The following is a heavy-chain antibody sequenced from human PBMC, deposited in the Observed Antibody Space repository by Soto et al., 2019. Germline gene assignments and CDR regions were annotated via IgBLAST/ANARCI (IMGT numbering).Heavy chain of an antibody. CDR1: GFIFRNYG. D-gene: IGHD6-13*01. J-gene: IGHJ4*02. CDR3: AKWGVAAARGYFDH. Sequence: EVQLLESGGGLVKPGGSLRLSCGASGFIFRNYGLSWVRQAPGKGLEWVSDISGSGSVTNYADSVKGRFTISRDNSNNTLSRQMDSLRAEYTAGYYCAKWGVAAARGYFDHWGQGTRVTVSS. CDR2: ISGSGSVT. V-gene: IGHV3-23*01.